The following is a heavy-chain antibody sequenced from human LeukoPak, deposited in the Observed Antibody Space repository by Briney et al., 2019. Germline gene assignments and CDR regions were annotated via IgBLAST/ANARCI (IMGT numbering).Heavy chain of an antibody. CDR2: IKQDGSKK. J-gene: IGHJ4*02. Sequence: GGSLRLSCVASGFPFSSYWMTWVRQALGKGLEWVANIKQDGSKKSYVDSVKGRFTISRDNAKNSLSLQMNSLRAEDTAVYYCARKRMDSGCFDYWGQGTLVTVSS. V-gene: IGHV3-7*03. D-gene: IGHD6-19*01. CDR3: ARKRMDSGCFDY. CDR1: GFPFSSYW.